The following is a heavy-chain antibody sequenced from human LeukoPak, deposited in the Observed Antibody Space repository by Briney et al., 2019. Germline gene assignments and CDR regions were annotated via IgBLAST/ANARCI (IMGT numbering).Heavy chain of an antibody. D-gene: IGHD3-22*01. CDR2: IYSDGTTT. CDR1: GFTFSNYA. J-gene: IGHJ4*02. CDR3: ASTEPRSVLYDSGGYSAFDY. V-gene: IGHV3-74*01. Sequence: PGGSLRLSCVVSGFTFSNYAMHWVRQAPGKGLVWVSRIYSDGTTTNYADSVKGRFTISRDNAKNTLYMQMNSLTAEDTAVYYCASTEPRSVLYDSGGYSAFDYWGQGTLVTVSS.